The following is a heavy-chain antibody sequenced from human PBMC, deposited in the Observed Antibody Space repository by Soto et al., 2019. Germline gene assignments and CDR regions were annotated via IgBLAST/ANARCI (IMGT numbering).Heavy chain of an antibody. CDR2: ISGSGGST. J-gene: IGHJ4*02. V-gene: IGHV3-23*01. D-gene: IGHD3-22*01. CDR1: GFTFSSYA. CDR3: AKDYCYDSTGYYAHFDY. Sequence: GGSLRLSCAASGFTFSSYAMSWVRQAPGKGLEWVSDISGSGGSTYYADSVKGRFTISRDNSKNTLYLQMNSLRAEDTAVYYCAKDYCYDSTGYYAHFDYWGQGTLVTVSS.